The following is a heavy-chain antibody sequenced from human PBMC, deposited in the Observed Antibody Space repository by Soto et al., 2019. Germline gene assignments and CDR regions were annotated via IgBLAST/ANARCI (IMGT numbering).Heavy chain of an antibody. CDR3: ARDATNQWLVHPDAFDI. J-gene: IGHJ3*02. CDR1: GFTFSSYS. Sequence: GGSLRLSCAASGFTFSSYSMNWVRQAPGKGLEWVSSISSSSSYIYYADSVKGRFTISRDNAKNSLYLQMNSLRAEDTAVYYCARDATNQWLVHPDAFDIWGQGTMVTVSS. D-gene: IGHD6-19*01. V-gene: IGHV3-21*01. CDR2: ISSSSSYI.